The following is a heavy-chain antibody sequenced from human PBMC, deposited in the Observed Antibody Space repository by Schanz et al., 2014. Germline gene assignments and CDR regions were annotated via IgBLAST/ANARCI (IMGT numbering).Heavy chain of an antibody. D-gene: IGHD3-10*01. J-gene: IGHJ4*02. CDR3: VSSGSYSSYAF. CDR2: IKQDESEK. V-gene: IGHV3-7*01. Sequence: EVHLLESGGGLVQPGGSLRLSCAASGFTFTNYAMSWVRQAPGKGLEWVANIKQDESEKYYVDSVKGRFTMSRDNAKNSVFLQMNSLRAEDTAVYHCVSSGSYSSYAFWGQGTLVTVSS. CDR1: GFTFTNYA.